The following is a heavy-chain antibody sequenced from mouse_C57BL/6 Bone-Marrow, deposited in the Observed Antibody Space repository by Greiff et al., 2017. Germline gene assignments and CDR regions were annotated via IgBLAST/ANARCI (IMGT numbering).Heavy chain of an antibody. Sequence: DVKLQESGPGLVKPSQSLSLTCSVTGYSITSGYYWNWIRQFPGNKLEWMGYISYDGSNNYNPSLKNRISITRDTSKNQFFLKLNSVTTEDTATYYCARYYYGSSHFDYWGQGTTLTVSS. CDR2: ISYDGSN. V-gene: IGHV3-6*01. D-gene: IGHD1-1*01. CDR3: ARYYYGSSHFDY. J-gene: IGHJ2*01. CDR1: GYSITSGYY.